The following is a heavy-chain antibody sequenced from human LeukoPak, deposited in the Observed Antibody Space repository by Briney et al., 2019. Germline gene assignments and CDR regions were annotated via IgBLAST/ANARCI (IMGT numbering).Heavy chain of an antibody. V-gene: IGHV3-30*18. CDR3: AKDGADGGWFKYYFEY. CDR2: ISYDGSNK. CDR1: GFTSSSYG. J-gene: IGHJ4*02. D-gene: IGHD6-19*01. Sequence: GRSLRLSCAASGFTSSSYGMHWVRQAPGKGLEWVAVISYDGSNKYYADSVKGRFTISRDNSKNTLYLQMNSLRAEDTAVYYCAKDGADGGWFKYYFEYWGQGTLVTVSS.